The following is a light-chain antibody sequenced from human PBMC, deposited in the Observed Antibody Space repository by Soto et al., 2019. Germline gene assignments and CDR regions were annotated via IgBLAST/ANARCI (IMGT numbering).Light chain of an antibody. CDR1: KGIGNY. CDR2: GAS. V-gene: IGKV1-17*03. J-gene: IGKJ5*01. CDR3: QQLNSYPIT. Sequence: DIQMTQSPSAMSASVGDRVTITCRASKGIGNYLAWFQQKPGEVPKRLIYGASSLQSGVPSRFSGSGSGTDFTLTISSLQPEDFATYYCQQLNSYPITFGQGTRLEIK.